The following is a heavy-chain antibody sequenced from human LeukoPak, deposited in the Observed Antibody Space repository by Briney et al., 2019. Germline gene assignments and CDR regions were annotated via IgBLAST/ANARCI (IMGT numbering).Heavy chain of an antibody. CDR1: GYTLTELS. Sequence: ASVKVSCKVSGYTLTELSMHWVRQAPGKGLEWMGGFDPEDGETIYAQKFQGRVTMTEDTSTDTAYMELSSLRSEDTAVYYCATVEGGYYDSSGPYYFDYWGQGTLVTVSS. D-gene: IGHD3-22*01. CDR3: ATVEGGYYDSSGPYYFDY. V-gene: IGHV1-24*01. J-gene: IGHJ4*02. CDR2: FDPEDGET.